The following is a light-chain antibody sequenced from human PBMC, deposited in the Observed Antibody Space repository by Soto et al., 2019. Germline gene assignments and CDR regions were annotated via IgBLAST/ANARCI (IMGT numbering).Light chain of an antibody. V-gene: IGLV1-47*01. Sequence: QSVLPQPPSSSGTPGQRVTISCSTSNSRSGSNYVYWYQQLPGAAPKLLIYRNDQRPSGVPDRFSGSKSGTSASLAISGLRSEDEGNYFCAKWDDSLRVYVFGSGTRSPS. CDR1: NSRSGSNY. J-gene: IGLJ1*01. CDR2: RND. CDR3: AKWDDSLRVYV.